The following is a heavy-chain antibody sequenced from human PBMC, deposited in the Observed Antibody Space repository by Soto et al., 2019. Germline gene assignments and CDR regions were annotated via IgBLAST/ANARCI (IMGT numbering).Heavy chain of an antibody. Sequence: SETLSLTCAVYGGSLTDYWWTWIRQTPGKGLEWIGEINHIGESNHNPSLKSRVTISLDTSQNQFSLKLTSVTVADTAVYYCARGLGSSGWYSPWDAFDIWGQGTMVTVSS. CDR2: INHIGES. D-gene: IGHD6-19*01. V-gene: IGHV4-34*01. CDR3: ARGLGSSGWYSPWDAFDI. J-gene: IGHJ3*02. CDR1: GGSLTDYW.